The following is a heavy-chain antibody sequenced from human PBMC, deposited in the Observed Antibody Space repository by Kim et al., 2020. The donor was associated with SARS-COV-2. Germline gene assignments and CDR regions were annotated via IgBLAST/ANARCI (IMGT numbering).Heavy chain of an antibody. CDR3: ARVGTTPRDFDR. D-gene: IGHD4-17*01. V-gene: IGHV1-18*01. J-gene: IGHJ2*01. Sequence: NDAQKFQGRVTMTTDTSTSTAYMELSSLRSDDTAVYYCARVGTTPRDFDRWGRGTLVTVSS.